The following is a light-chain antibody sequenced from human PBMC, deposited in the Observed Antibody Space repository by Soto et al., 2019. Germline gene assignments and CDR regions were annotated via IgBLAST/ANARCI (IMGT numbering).Light chain of an antibody. V-gene: IGKV3-11*01. CDR2: DAS. CDR1: QSINRH. J-gene: IGKJ4*01. CDR3: QQRSHWPPVT. Sequence: EIVLTQSPATLSLSPGERATLSCRASQSINRHLAWYQQKPGQAPRLLILDASDRATGIPARFSGSGSGTDFTLTISSLEPEDFAVHYCQQRSHWPPVTFGGGTMVDI.